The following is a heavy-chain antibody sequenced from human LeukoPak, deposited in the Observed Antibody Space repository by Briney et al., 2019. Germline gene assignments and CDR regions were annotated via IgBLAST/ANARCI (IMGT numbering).Heavy chain of an antibody. D-gene: IGHD6-13*01. CDR2: IRNKANSYTT. J-gene: IGHJ4*02. CDR3: AIGSSSGFTLFDY. V-gene: IGHV3-72*01. CDR1: GFTFSDHY. Sequence: PGGSLRLSCAVSGFTFSDHYMDWVRQAPGKGLEWVGRIRNKANSYTTEYAASVKGRFTISRDDSKNSVFLQMNNLKTEDSAVYYCAIGSSSGFTLFDYWGQGIPVIVSS.